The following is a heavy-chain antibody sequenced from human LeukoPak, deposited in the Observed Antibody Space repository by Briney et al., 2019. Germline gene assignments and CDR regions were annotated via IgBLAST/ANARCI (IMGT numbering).Heavy chain of an antibody. CDR1: GYTFTGYY. CDR3: ARERKVAGASFDP. V-gene: IGHV1-2*02. J-gene: IGHJ5*02. Sequence: ASVKVSCKASGYTFTGYYMHWVRQAPGQGLEWMGSINPNSGGTNYAQKFQGRVTMTRDTSISTVYMELSRLRSDDTAVYYCARERKVAGASFDPWGQGTLVTVSS. CDR2: INPNSGGT. D-gene: IGHD6-13*01.